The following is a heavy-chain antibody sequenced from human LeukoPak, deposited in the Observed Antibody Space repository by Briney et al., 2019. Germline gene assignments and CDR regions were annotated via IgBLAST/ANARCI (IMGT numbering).Heavy chain of an antibody. J-gene: IGHJ4*02. CDR3: AKSITMVRGVIINYLDY. D-gene: IGHD3-10*01. CDR2: ISGSGGST. V-gene: IGHV3-23*01. CDR1: GFTFSSYA. Sequence: GGSLRLSCAASGFTFSSYAMSWVRQAPGKGLEWVSAISGSGGSTYYADSVKGRFTISRDNSKNTLYLQMNSLRAEDTAVYYCAKSITMVRGVIINYLDYWGQGTLVTVSS.